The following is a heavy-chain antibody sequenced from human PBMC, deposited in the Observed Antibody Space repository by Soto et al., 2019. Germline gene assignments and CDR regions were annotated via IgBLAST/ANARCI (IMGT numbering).Heavy chain of an antibody. D-gene: IGHD6-13*01. CDR1: GGSISSSSYY. V-gene: IGHV4-39*01. Sequence: SETLSLTCTVSGGSISSSSYYWGWIRQPPGKGLEWIGSIYYSGSTYYNPSLKSRVTISVDTSKNQFSLKLSSVTAADTAVYYCASNLRNSSSSRGRNWFDPWGQGTLVTVSS. CDR3: ASNLRNSSSSRGRNWFDP. CDR2: IYYSGST. J-gene: IGHJ5*02.